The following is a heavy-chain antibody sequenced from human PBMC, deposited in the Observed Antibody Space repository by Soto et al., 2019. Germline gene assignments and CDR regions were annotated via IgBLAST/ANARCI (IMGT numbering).Heavy chain of an antibody. Sequence: GASVKVSCKASGYTFTSYDINWVRQAPGQGLEWMGWMNPNNNNTGYAQKFQGRVTMTRNTSISTAYMELSSLGSEDTAVYYCARGPHPYFNDYWGQGTLVTVSS. J-gene: IGHJ4*02. D-gene: IGHD2-8*01. V-gene: IGHV1-8*01. CDR1: GYTFTSYD. CDR3: ARGPHPYFNDY. CDR2: MNPNNNNT.